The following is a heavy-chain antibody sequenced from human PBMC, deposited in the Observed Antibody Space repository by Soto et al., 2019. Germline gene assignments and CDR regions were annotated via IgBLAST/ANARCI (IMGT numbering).Heavy chain of an antibody. CDR1: GGSISSGGYY. J-gene: IGHJ4*02. D-gene: IGHD3-10*01. Sequence: SSETLSLTCTVSGGSISSGGYYWSWIRQHPGKGLEWIGYIYYSGSTYYNPSLKSRVTISVDTSKNQFSLKLSSVTAADTAVYYCARGRGSGSSPGFDYWGQGTLVTVSS. CDR2: IYYSGST. V-gene: IGHV4-31*03. CDR3: ARGRGSGSSPGFDY.